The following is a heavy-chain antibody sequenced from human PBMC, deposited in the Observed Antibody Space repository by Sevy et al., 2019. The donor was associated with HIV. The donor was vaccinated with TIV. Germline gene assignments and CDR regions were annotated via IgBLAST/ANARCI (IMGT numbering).Heavy chain of an antibody. D-gene: IGHD3-9*01. J-gene: IGHJ6*02. V-gene: IGHV4-61*01. CDR2: VYYFGRT. Sequence: SETLSLTCSVSGASVSAANDYWSWIRQPPGKGLEWIGNVYYFGRTNYNPSLKSRVTISLDTSKKQFSLKLSSVTAADTAVYYCARDQYYDIGTGLYAMDVWGQGTTVTVSS. CDR3: ARDQYYDIGTGLYAMDV. CDR1: GASVSAANDY.